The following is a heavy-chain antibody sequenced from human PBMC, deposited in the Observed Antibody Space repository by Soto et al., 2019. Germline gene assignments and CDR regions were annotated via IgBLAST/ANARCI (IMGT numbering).Heavy chain of an antibody. J-gene: IGHJ6*02. D-gene: IGHD2-21*02. CDR3: ARPLGGGDGYYGMDV. CDR2: ISYDGSNK. Sequence: QVQLVESGGGVVQPGRSLRLSCAASGFTFSSYAMHWVRQAPGKGLEWVAVISYDGSNKYYADSVKGRFTISRDNSKNTLYLQMNSLRAEDTAVYYCARPLGGGDGYYGMDVWGQGTTVTVSS. CDR1: GFTFSSYA. V-gene: IGHV3-30-3*01.